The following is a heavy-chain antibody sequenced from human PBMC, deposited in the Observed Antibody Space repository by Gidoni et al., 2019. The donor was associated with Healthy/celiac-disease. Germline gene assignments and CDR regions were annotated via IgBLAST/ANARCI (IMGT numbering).Heavy chain of an antibody. D-gene: IGHD3-22*01. V-gene: IGHV3-23*01. CDR2: IIGSGGIT. CDR1: GFTVGSYA. Sequence: EVQLLESGGGLVQPGGSLRLSCAASGFTVGSYAMSWVRQDPGKGLEWVSAIIGSGGITYYADSVKGRFTISRDNSKNTLYLQMYSLRAEDTAVYYCAKADSSGTYYYYGMDVWGQETTVTVSS. J-gene: IGHJ6*02. CDR3: AKADSSGTYYYYGMDV.